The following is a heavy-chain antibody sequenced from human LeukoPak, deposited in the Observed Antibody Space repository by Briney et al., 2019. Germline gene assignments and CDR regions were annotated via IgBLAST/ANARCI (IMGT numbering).Heavy chain of an antibody. Sequence: ASVKVSCKASGYTFTSYGISWVRQAPGQGLEWMGWISAYNGNTNYAQKLQGRVTMTTDTSTSTAYMELGSLRSDDTAVYYCARVEETYYYDSSGYEMDYWGQGTLVTVSS. CDR1: GYTFTSYG. D-gene: IGHD3-22*01. V-gene: IGHV1-18*01. CDR3: ARVEETYYYDSSGYEMDY. CDR2: ISAYNGNT. J-gene: IGHJ4*02.